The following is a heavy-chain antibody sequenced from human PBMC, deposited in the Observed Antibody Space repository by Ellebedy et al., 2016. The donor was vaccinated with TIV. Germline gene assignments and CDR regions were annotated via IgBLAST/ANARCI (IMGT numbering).Heavy chain of an antibody. Sequence: GGSLRLSCAASGFTFSSYGMHWVRQAPRKGLVWVSRINSDGSSTSYADSVKGRFTISRDNSKKTLYLQMNSLRPEDTAMYYCASLRGYNYGINPSGAFDIWGLGTMVAVSS. CDR2: INSDGSST. J-gene: IGHJ3*02. D-gene: IGHD5-18*01. CDR1: GFTFSSYG. CDR3: ASLRGYNYGINPSGAFDI. V-gene: IGHV3-74*01.